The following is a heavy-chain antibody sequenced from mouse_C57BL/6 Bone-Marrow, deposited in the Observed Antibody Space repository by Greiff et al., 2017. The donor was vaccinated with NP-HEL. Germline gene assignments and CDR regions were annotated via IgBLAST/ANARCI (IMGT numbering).Heavy chain of an antibody. D-gene: IGHD1-1*01. Sequence: EVMLVESGGGLVKPGGSLKLSCAASGFTFSDYGMHWVRQAPEKGLEWVAYISSGSSTIYYVDTVKGRFTISRDNAKNTLFLQMTSLRSEDTAMYYCARPAYGSPYWYFDVWGTGTTVTVSS. CDR1: GFTFSDYG. CDR2: ISSGSSTI. CDR3: ARPAYGSPYWYFDV. J-gene: IGHJ1*03. V-gene: IGHV5-17*01.